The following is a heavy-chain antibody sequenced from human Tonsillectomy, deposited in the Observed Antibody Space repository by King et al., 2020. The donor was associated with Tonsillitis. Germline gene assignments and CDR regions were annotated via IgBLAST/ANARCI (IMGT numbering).Heavy chain of an antibody. CDR1: GFTFSSYA. Sequence: VQLVESGGGVVQPGRSLRLSCAASGFTFSSYAMHWVRQSPGRGPEWVALISYDGSSENYADFVKGRFTISRDDSKNTLYLQMNSLKPDDTAVYSCARDMGGDSGWYAPWGQGTLVTVSS. D-gene: IGHD1-26*01. J-gene: IGHJ5*02. CDR3: ARDMGGDSGWYAP. V-gene: IGHV3-30*04. CDR2: ISYDGSSE.